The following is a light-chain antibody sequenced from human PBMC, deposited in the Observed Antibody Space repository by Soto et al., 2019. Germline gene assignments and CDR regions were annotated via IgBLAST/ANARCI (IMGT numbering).Light chain of an antibody. J-gene: IGKJ1*01. V-gene: IGKV4-1*01. CDR2: WAS. CDR3: QQYYYTLRT. Sequence: DIVMTQSPDSLTVSLGERATINCRSSQSLLFRSNKKNYLAWYQQKPGQPPKLLISWASSRESGVPDRFSGSGSGTDFTLTISSLQAEDGAVYYCQQYYYTLRTFGQGTKVEVK. CDR1: QSLLFRSNKKNY.